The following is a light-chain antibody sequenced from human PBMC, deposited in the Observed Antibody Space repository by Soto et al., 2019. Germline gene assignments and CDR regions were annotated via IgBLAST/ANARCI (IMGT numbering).Light chain of an antibody. Sequence: DVVLTQSPLSLPVALGQPASISCRSSQSLEFSDGDTYLNWFYQRPGQSPRRLIYKVSKRASGVPDRFSGSGSGTDFTLKISRVEPEDVGVYFCMQNIHWPWTFGQGTKVDIK. CDR3: MQNIHWPWT. CDR1: QSLEFSDGDTY. J-gene: IGKJ1*01. CDR2: KVS. V-gene: IGKV2-30*01.